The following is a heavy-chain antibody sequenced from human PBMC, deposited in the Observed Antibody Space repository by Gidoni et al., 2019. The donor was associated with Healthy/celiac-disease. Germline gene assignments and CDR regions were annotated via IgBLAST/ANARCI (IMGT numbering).Heavy chain of an antibody. CDR2: ISGSGGST. J-gene: IGHJ4*02. V-gene: IGHV3-23*01. CDR3: AKDPARIAAAGLDY. D-gene: IGHD6-13*01. CDR1: GFPFRSYA. Sequence: EVQLLESGGGLVQPGGSLRLSCAASGFPFRSYAMSWVRQAPGKGLEWVSAISGSGGSTYYADSVKGRFTISRDNSKNTLYLQMNSLRAEDTAVYYCAKDPARIAAAGLDYWGQGTLVTVSS.